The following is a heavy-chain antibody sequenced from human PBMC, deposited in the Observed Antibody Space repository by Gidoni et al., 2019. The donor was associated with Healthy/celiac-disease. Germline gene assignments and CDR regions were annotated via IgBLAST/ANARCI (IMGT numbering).Heavy chain of an antibody. CDR1: GFPFDDYA. J-gene: IGHJ4*02. Sequence: EVQLVESGGGLVQPGRSLRLSCAASGFPFDDYAMHWVRQAPGKGLEWVSGISWNSGSIGYADSVKGRFTISRDNAKNSLYLQMNSLRAEDTALYYCAKDKAAASIQYYFDYWGQGTLVTVSS. V-gene: IGHV3-9*01. D-gene: IGHD6-13*01. CDR2: ISWNSGSI. CDR3: AKDKAAASIQYYFDY.